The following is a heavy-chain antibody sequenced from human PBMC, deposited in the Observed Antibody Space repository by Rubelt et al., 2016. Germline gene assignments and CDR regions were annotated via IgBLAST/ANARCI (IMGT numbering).Heavy chain of an antibody. J-gene: IGHJ4*02. CDR1: GYSFTSYW. CDR3: AISDFWSGYYLDY. CDR2: IDPSDSYT. Sequence: EVQLVQSGAEVKKPGESLRISCKGSGYSFTSYWISWVRQMPGKGLEWMGRIDPSDSYTNNSPSFPGHFTISSDKAIRTAYLQWSSLEASDTAMYYCAISDFWSGYYLDYGGQGTLITVSS. D-gene: IGHD3-3*01. V-gene: IGHV5-10-1*03.